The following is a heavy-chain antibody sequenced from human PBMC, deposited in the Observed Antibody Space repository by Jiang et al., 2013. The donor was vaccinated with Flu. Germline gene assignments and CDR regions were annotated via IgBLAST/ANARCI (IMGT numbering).Heavy chain of an antibody. CDR2: IYTGDTT. J-gene: IGHJ1*01. D-gene: IGHD6-13*01. Sequence: ASGFTFSSYGMHWVRQASRKGLEWVSVIYTGDTTHYADSVKGRFTISRDNSKNTLYLQMKSLREEDTAVYFCARIAAADTLEYFQHWGQGTLVTVSS. CDR1: GFTFSSYG. V-gene: IGHV3-66*02. CDR3: ARIAAADTLEYFQH.